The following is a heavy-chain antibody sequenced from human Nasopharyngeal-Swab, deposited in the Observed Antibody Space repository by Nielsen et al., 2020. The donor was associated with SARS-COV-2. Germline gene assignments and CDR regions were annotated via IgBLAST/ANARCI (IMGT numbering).Heavy chain of an antibody. CDR2: FYTTGSI. V-gene: IGHV4-61*02. Sequence: SETLSLTCTVSGGSTSSGTYYWSWIRQPAGKGLEWIGRFYTTGSIDYNPSLKSRVTISVDTSKNQFSLKLTSVTAADTAVYYCARSYCDSTRCANAFAIWGQGTMVTVS. J-gene: IGHJ3*02. CDR1: GGSTSSGTYY. CDR3: ARSYCDSTRCANAFAI. D-gene: IGHD2-2*01.